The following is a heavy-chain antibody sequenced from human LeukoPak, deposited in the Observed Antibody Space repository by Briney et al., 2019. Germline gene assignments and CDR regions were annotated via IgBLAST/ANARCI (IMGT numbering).Heavy chain of an antibody. J-gene: IGHJ6*02. Sequence: GGSLRLSCAASGFTFSSYAMSGVRQAPGKGLEWVSAISGSGGSTYCADSVKGRFTISRDNSKNTLYLQMNSLGAEDTAVYYCGTGELDVWGQGTTVTVSS. CDR2: ISGSGGST. D-gene: IGHD3-10*01. CDR1: GFTFSSYA. CDR3: GTGELDV. V-gene: IGHV3-23*01.